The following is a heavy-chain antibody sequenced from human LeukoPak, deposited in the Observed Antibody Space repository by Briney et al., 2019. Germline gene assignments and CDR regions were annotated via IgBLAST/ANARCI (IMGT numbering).Heavy chain of an antibody. Sequence: SETLSLTCTVSGGSISSSSYYWGWIRQPPGKGLEWIGSIYYSGSTYYNPSLKSRVTISVDTSKNQFSLKLSSVTAADTAVYYRARHAFSGYDYPYYFDYWGQGTLVTVSS. J-gene: IGHJ4*02. CDR3: ARHAFSGYDYPYYFDY. V-gene: IGHV4-39*01. CDR2: IYYSGST. CDR1: GGSISSSSYY. D-gene: IGHD5-12*01.